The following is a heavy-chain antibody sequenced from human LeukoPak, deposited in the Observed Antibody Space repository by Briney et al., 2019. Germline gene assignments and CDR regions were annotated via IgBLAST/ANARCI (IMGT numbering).Heavy chain of an antibody. CDR2: IKEDGTVK. V-gene: IGHV3-7*02. CDR3: ARHDYGGNSGDY. Sequence: PGGSLRLSCAASGFTFSRYWMSWVRQAPGKGLEWVANIKEDGTVKYYVESVRGRFTISRDNAKNSLYLQMNSLRDDDTAVYYCARHDYGGNSGDYWGQGTLVTVSS. D-gene: IGHD4-23*01. J-gene: IGHJ4*02. CDR1: GFTFSRYW.